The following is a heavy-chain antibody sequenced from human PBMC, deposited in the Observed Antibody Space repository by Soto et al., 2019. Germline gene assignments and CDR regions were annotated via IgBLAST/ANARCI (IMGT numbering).Heavy chain of an antibody. V-gene: IGHV3-53*01. CDR2: IYSGGST. J-gene: IGHJ6*02. CDR1: GFTVSSNY. Sequence: RRLSCAASGFTVSSNYMSWVRQAPGKGLEWVSVIYSGGSTYYADSVKGRFTISRDNSKNTLYLQMNSLRAEDTAVYYCARVRSYYDSSGYYNYYYYGMDVWGQGTTVTVSS. CDR3: ARVRSYYDSSGYYNYYYYGMDV. D-gene: IGHD3-22*01.